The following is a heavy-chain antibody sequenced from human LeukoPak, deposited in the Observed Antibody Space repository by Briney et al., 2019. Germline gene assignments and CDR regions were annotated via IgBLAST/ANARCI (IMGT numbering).Heavy chain of an antibody. CDR2: IIPIFGTA. D-gene: IGHD3-22*01. J-gene: IGHJ4*02. CDR1: GGTVSRYP. Sequence: ASVKVSCKASGGTVSRYPISWVRQAPGQGLEWMGGIIPIFGTANYAQKFQGRVTITADKSTSTAYMELSSLRSEDTAVYYCASREDRSGYFDYWGQGTLVTVSS. CDR3: ASREDRSGYFDY. V-gene: IGHV1-69*06.